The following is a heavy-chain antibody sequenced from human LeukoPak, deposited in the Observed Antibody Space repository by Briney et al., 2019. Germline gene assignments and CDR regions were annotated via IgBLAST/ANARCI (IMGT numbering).Heavy chain of an antibody. V-gene: IGHV4-34*01. CDR2: INHSGST. CDR1: GGSFSGYY. CDR3: ATGTQADYGDLYYIDY. Sequence: SETLSLTCAVYGGSFSGYYWSWIRQPPGKGLEWIGEINHSGSTNYNPSLKSRVTISVDTSKNQFSLKLSSVTAADTAVYYCATGTQADYGDLYYIDYWGQGTLVTVSS. J-gene: IGHJ4*02. D-gene: IGHD4-17*01.